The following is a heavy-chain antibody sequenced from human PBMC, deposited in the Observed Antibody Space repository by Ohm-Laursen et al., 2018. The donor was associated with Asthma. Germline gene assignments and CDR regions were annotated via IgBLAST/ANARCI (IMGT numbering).Heavy chain of an antibody. D-gene: IGHD4-17*01. CDR3: ARDTVNAFEN. CDR2: IYYSGST. Sequence: SQTLSLTCTVSGGSISSGGYYWSWIRQHPGKGLEWIGYIYYSGSTYYNPSLKSRVTISVDTSKNQFSLRLSSLTAADTAVYYCARDTVNAFENWGQGLMVTVSS. V-gene: IGHV4-31*02. CDR1: GGSISSGGYY. J-gene: IGHJ3*02.